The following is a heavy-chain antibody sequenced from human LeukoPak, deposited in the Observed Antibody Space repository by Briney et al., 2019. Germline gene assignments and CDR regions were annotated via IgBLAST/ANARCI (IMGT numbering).Heavy chain of an antibody. Sequence: GESLKISCKGSGYSFTTYWIGWVRQMPGKGLEWMGIIYPGDSDTRYSPSFQGQVTISADKSISTAYLQWSSLKASDSALYYCATATQTADLSSPLDYWGQGTLVTVSS. V-gene: IGHV5-51*01. J-gene: IGHJ4*02. CDR2: IYPGDSDT. CDR1: GYSFTTYW. D-gene: IGHD6-13*01. CDR3: ATATQTADLSSPLDY.